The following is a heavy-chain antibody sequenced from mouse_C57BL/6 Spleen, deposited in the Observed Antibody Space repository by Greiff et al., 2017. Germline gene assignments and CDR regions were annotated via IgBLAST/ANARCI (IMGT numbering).Heavy chain of an antibody. V-gene: IGHV3-6*01. CDR1: GYSITSGYY. J-gene: IGHJ4*01. D-gene: IGHD3-3*01. Sequence: EVQLQQSGPGLVKPSQSLSLTCSVTGYSITSGYYWNWIRQFPGNKLEWMGYISYDGSNNYNPSLKNRNSSTRDTSKNQFFLKLNSVTTEDTATYYCAREGHYYAMDYWGQGTSVTVSS. CDR3: AREGHYYAMDY. CDR2: ISYDGSN.